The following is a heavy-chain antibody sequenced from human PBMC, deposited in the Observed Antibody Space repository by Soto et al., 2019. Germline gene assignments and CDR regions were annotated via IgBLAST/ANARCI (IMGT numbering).Heavy chain of an antibody. CDR1: GFTFSNAW. V-gene: IGHV3-15*01. CDR2: IKSKIDGETI. CDR3: ITDLMDV. Sequence: PGGSLRLSCVVSGFTFSNAWMSWVRQAPGKGLEWVGRIKSKIDGETIDYAAPVKGRFTISRDDSKNTLYLQMNSLKTEDTAVYYCITDLMDVWGQGTPVTISS. J-gene: IGHJ6*02.